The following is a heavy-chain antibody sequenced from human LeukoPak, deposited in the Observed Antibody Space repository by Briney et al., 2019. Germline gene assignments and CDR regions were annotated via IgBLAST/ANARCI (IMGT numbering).Heavy chain of an antibody. CDR2: ISGSGGST. CDR1: GFTFSSYA. D-gene: IGHD3-10*01. V-gene: IGHV3-23*01. J-gene: IGHJ4*02. CDR3: AKARKLLWFGELSSGIDY. Sequence: PGGSLRLSCAASGFTFSSYAMSWVRQAPGKGLEWVSAISGSGGSTYYADSVKGRFTISRDNSKNTLYLQMNSLRAEDTAVYYCAKARKLLWFGELSSGIDYWGQGTLVTVSS.